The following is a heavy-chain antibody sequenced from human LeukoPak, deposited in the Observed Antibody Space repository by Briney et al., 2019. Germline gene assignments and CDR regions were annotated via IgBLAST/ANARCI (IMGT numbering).Heavy chain of an antibody. CDR2: FYPEDGET. J-gene: IGHJ4*02. D-gene: IGHD3-3*01. V-gene: IGHV1-24*01. CDR3: ATGRTIFGVVTTWGSFDY. CDR1: GYTLTELS. Sequence: ASVTVSCKVSGYTLTELSMHWVRQAPGQGLEGMGGFYPEDGETIYAQKFQGRVTMTEDTSTDTAYMELSSLRSEDTAVYYCATGRTIFGVVTTWGSFDYWGQGTLVTVSS.